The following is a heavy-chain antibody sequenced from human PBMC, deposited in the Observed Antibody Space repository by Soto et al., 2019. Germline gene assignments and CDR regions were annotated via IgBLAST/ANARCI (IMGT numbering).Heavy chain of an antibody. CDR1: GYTLRSYG. Sequence: ASVKVSCKASGYTLRSYGGSWVRQAPRQGPEWMGWISGYNGYTHYPQKFQGKVTMTTDTSTSTAYMELRSLRSDDTAVYYCAKADSNYAGRFSYYDMDVWGNGTLLTVSS. CDR2: ISGYNGYT. CDR3: AKADSNYAGRFSYYDMDV. V-gene: IGHV1-18*01. D-gene: IGHD4-4*01. J-gene: IGHJ6*03.